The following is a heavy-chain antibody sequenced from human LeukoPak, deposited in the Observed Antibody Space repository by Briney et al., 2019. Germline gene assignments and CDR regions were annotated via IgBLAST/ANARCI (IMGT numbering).Heavy chain of an antibody. CDR3: ARSPRGYSYGYDYYYGMDV. V-gene: IGHV3-21*01. D-gene: IGHD5-18*01. J-gene: IGHJ6*02. CDR2: MTSSRYI. CDR1: GFSLKTYN. Sequence: GGSLRLSCAASGFSLKTYNMNWVRQAPGKGLEWVSSMTSSRYIYYADSVKGRFTISRDNSKNTLYLQMNSLRAEDTAVYYCARSPRGYSYGYDYYYGMDVWGQGTTVTVSS.